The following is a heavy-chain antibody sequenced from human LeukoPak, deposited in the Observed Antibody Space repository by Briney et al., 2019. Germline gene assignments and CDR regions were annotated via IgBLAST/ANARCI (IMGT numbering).Heavy chain of an antibody. CDR1: GYTFTSYG. J-gene: IGHJ4*02. D-gene: IGHD5-12*01. V-gene: IGHV1-18*01. Sequence: ASVKVSCKASGYTFTSYGISWVRQAPGQGLEWMGWISAHNGNTNYAQKLQGRVTMTTDTSTSTAYMELRSLRSDDTAVYYCARDQGYSGYDSRWVVSPYYFDYWGQGTLVTVSS. CDR3: ARDQGYSGYDSRWVVSPYYFDY. CDR2: ISAHNGNT.